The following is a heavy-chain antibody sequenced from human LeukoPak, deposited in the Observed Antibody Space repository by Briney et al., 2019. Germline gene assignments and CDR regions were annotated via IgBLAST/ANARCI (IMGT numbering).Heavy chain of an antibody. CDR3: AREQAATPWDYGMDV. CDR2: INYSGST. CDR1: GGCISRYY. V-gene: IGHV4-59*01. Sequence: SETLALTCTGSGGCISRYYWNWIRQPPGKGLEGMGYINYSGSTNYNPPLKSRVIITVDTSKKQFSLKLSSVTATDTAVYYCAREQAATPWDYGMDVWGQGTTVTVSS. J-gene: IGHJ6*02. D-gene: IGHD2-15*01.